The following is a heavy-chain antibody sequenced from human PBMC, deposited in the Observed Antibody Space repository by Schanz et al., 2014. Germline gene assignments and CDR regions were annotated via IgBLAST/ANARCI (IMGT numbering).Heavy chain of an antibody. V-gene: IGHV3-23*04. CDR3: ARPALWFGDNCFDP. Sequence: EVQLAESGGGLVQPGGSLRLSCAASGFTFSSYAMTWVRQAPGKGLEWVSVIGVDGTTTNYADSVKGRFTISRDNAKNTLYLQMNSLRAEDTAVYYCARPALWFGDNCFDPWGQGTLVTVSS. CDR2: IGVDGTTT. J-gene: IGHJ5*02. D-gene: IGHD3-10*01. CDR1: GFTFSSYA.